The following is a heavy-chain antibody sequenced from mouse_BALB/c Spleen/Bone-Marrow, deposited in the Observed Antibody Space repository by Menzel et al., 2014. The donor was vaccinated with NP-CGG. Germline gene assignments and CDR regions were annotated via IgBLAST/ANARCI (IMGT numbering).Heavy chain of an antibody. Sequence: EVQLQESGPELVKPGASVKMSCKASGYIFTSYVMHWVKQKPGQGLEWIGYINPYNDGTKYNEKFKGKATLTLDKSSSTAYLELSSLTSADSAVYYCGRGVYYDYDEGAMDYWGQGTSVTVSS. D-gene: IGHD2-4*01. CDR2: INPYNDGT. J-gene: IGHJ4*01. CDR3: GRGVYYDYDEGAMDY. V-gene: IGHV1-14*01. CDR1: GYIFTSYV.